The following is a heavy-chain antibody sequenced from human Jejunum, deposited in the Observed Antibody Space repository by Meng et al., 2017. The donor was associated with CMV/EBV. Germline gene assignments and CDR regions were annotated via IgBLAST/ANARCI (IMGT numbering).Heavy chain of an antibody. V-gene: IGHV3-11*01. Sequence: YHRTRVRQAPGKGLEWVSYIPGSGDIIYYAESVKGRFTISRDNAKSSLYLEINSLRAEDTAVYYCARGNYGFDYWGQGTLVTVSS. J-gene: IGHJ4*02. CDR2: IPGSGDII. D-gene: IGHD4-17*01. CDR1: YH. CDR3: ARGNYGFDY.